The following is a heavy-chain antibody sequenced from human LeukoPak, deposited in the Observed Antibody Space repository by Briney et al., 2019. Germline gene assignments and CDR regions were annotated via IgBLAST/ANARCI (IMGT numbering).Heavy chain of an antibody. CDR2: IIPILGIA. CDR3: ARPAEAAAGCYYFDY. CDR1: GGTFSSYA. J-gene: IGHJ4*02. D-gene: IGHD6-13*01. Sequence: ASVKVSCKASGGTFSSYAISWVRQAPGQGLEWMGRIIPILGIANYAQKFQGRVTITADKSTSTAYMELSSLRSEDTAVYYCARPAEAAAGCYYFDYGGQEPLVTVSS. V-gene: IGHV1-69*04.